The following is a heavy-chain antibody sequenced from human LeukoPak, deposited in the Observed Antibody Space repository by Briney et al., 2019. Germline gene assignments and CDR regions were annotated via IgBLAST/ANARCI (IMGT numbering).Heavy chain of an antibody. CDR2: IYYSGST. V-gene: IGHV4-59*01. D-gene: IGHD3-22*01. CDR1: GGSISSYY. CDR3: ARRESSGYYEGDWFDP. J-gene: IGHJ5*02. Sequence: PSETLSLTCTVSGGSISSYYWSWIRQPPGKGLEWIGYIYYSGSTNYNPSLKSRVTISVDTSKNQFSLKLSPVTAADTAVYYCARRESSGYYEGDWFDPWGQGTLVTVSS.